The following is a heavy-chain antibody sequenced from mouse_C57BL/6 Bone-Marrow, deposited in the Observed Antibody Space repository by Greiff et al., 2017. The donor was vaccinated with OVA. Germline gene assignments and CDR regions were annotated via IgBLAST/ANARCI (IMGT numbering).Heavy chain of an antibody. J-gene: IGHJ4*01. Sequence: QVQLQQPGAELVKPGASVKMSCKASGYTFTSYWITWVKQRPGQGLEWIGDIYPGSGRTNYNEKFKSKATLTVDTSSSTAYMQLRSLTSESSAVYYCARSGITTVEGDFAMDYWGQGTSVTVSS. CDR2: IYPGSGRT. D-gene: IGHD1-1*01. V-gene: IGHV1-55*01. CDR1: GYTFTSYW. CDR3: ARSGITTVEGDFAMDY.